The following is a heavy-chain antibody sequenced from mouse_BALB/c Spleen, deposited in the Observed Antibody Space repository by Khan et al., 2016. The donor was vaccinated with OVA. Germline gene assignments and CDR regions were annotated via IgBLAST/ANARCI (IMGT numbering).Heavy chain of an antibody. Sequence: EVQLQESGGGLVRPGGSLKLSCAASGFSFSSYSMSWVRQTPEKRLQWVATISSGGTYTYYPDSVRGRFTISRDNANNTLYLPMSSLKSEDTAMYYCARHRGYDGSNPYFDYWGQGTTLTVSS. V-gene: IGHV5-9-3*01. D-gene: IGHD1-1*01. CDR3: ARHRGYDGSNPYFDY. J-gene: IGHJ2*01. CDR2: ISSGGTYT. CDR1: GFSFSSYS.